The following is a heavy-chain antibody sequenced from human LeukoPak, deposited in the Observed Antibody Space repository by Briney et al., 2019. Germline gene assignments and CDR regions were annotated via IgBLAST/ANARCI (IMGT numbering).Heavy chain of an antibody. J-gene: IGHJ5*02. Sequence: PGGSLRLSCAASGFTFSSYDMHWVRQATGKGLEWVSAISTAGDTYYPGSVKGRFTISRENAKNSLYLQMNSLRAGDTAVYYCARGWTGTTSKPLLDPWGQGTLVTVSS. CDR3: ARGWTGTTSKPLLDP. CDR2: ISTAGDT. V-gene: IGHV3-13*01. CDR1: GFTFSSYD. D-gene: IGHD1-1*01.